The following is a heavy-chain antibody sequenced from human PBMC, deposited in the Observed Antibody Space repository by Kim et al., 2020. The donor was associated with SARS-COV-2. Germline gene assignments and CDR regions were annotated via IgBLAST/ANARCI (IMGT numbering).Heavy chain of an antibody. CDR2: ISYDGSNK. Sequence: GGSLRLSCAASGFTFSSYGMHWVRQAPGKGLEWVAVISYDGSNKYYADSVKGRFTTPTDNSKNTLYRQMNSLRAEDTAVYYCSKDESSSWYVAQTDYWGQGTLVTVSS. CDR3: SKDESSSWYVAQTDY. CDR1: GFTFSSYG. V-gene: IGHV3-30*18. J-gene: IGHJ4*02. D-gene: IGHD6-13*01.